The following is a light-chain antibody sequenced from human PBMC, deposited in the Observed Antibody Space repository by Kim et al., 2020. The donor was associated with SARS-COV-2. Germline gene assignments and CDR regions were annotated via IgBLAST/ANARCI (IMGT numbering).Light chain of an antibody. J-gene: IGKJ5*01. V-gene: IGKV3-20*01. CDR3: QQYGSSPPIT. CDR1: QSVSSSY. CDR2: GAS. Sequence: PGENATLSCRASQSVSSSYLAWYQQKPGQAPRLLIYGASSRATGIPDRFSGSGSGTAFTLTISRLEPEDFAVYYCQQYGSSPPITFGQGTRLEIK.